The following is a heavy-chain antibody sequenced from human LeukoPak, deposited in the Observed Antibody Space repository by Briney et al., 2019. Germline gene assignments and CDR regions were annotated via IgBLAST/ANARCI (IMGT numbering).Heavy chain of an antibody. Sequence: SETLSLTCTVSGGSISSSSYYWSWIRQPAGKGLEWIGRIYTSGSTNYNPSLKSRVTMSVDTSKNQFSLKLSSVTAADTAVYYCARDSSSWYDGEDARWGQGTLVTVSS. V-gene: IGHV4-61*02. CDR3: ARDSSSWYDGEDAR. D-gene: IGHD6-13*01. CDR2: IYTSGST. J-gene: IGHJ4*02. CDR1: GGSISSSSYY.